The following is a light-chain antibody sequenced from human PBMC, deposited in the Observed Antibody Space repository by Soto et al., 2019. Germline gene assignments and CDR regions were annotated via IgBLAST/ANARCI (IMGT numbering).Light chain of an antibody. CDR1: QGVSSN. Sequence: EIVMTQSPATLSVSPGEKATLSCRASQGVSSNLAWYQQKPGKAPRLLIYGASTRATGIPARFSGSGSVTEFPLTIRTLQSEDFAVYNCQQYNTWPPWTFGQGTKVE. CDR3: QQYNTWPPWT. CDR2: GAS. V-gene: IGKV3-15*01. J-gene: IGKJ1*01.